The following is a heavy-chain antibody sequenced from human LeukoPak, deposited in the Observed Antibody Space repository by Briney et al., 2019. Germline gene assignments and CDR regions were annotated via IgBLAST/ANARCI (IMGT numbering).Heavy chain of an antibody. Sequence: GGSLRLSCAASGFTFNNYNMNWVRQAPGKALEWVSSITSSGTYIFYADSVKGRFTISRDNAKNSLYLQMNSLRAEDTAVYYCARGHSGWYDYWGQGTLVTVSS. CDR3: ARGHSGWYDY. D-gene: IGHD6-19*01. J-gene: IGHJ4*02. CDR2: ITSSGTYI. V-gene: IGHV3-21*04. CDR1: GFTFNNYN.